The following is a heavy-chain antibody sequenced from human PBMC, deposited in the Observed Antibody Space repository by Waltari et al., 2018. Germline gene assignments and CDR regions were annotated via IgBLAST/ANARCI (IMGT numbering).Heavy chain of an antibody. V-gene: IGHV3-23*01. J-gene: IGHJ1*01. CDR3: AKPFYNWDDPLHS. D-gene: IGHD1-20*01. CDR1: GLTSFPHA. Sequence: EVQLLESGGGFVQPGGSLRLSCQASGLTSFPHAINWVRKAPGKGLEWVSSISVSDDTYYADSVKGRFTISRDYSDNTVYLQMDSLRADDTAVYFCAKPFYNWDDPLHSWGQGTPVTVSS. CDR2: ISVSDDT.